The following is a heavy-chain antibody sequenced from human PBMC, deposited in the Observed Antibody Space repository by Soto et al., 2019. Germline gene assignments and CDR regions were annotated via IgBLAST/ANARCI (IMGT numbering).Heavy chain of an antibody. V-gene: IGHV3-66*01. J-gene: IGHJ3*02. CDR3: AFDSRGYYKGADDSFDI. Sequence: DVQVVESGGGFVQPGGSLRLSCAASGFTVSRNYMSWVRQAPGKGLEWVAIIYNGGSTYYADSVNDRFTISRDNSENTLYLQITSLRAEDTAVYYCAFDSRGYYKGADDSFDIWGQGIMVTVSS. CDR2: IYNGGST. D-gene: IGHD3-22*01. CDR1: GFTVSRNY.